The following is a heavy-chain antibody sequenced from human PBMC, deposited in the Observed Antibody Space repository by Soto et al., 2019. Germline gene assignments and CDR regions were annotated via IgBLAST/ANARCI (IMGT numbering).Heavy chain of an antibody. CDR1: GFTFDDYA. J-gene: IGHJ1*01. Sequence: EVQLVEAGGGLVQAGRSLRLSWAACGFTFDDYAMHWVRQVPGKGLEWVSGINWNSGSIGYGDSVKGRFAISRDNAKNSLHLQMNSLSAEDTAFYYCVKDESINWYSGHFRHWGQGTLVTVSS. CDR2: INWNSGSI. D-gene: IGHD6-13*01. CDR3: VKDESINWYSGHFRH. V-gene: IGHV3-9*01.